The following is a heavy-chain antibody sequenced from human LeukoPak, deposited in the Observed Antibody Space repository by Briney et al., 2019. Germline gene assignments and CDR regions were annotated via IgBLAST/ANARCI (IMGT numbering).Heavy chain of an antibody. V-gene: IGHV3-7*01. CDR2: IRQDGRET. Sequence: GGSLRLSCVVYGFTFSNYWMDWVRQAPGKGLEWEAFIRQDGRETNYAGSVKGRFTISRDNAKDSLYLQMNNLRVEDTAVYYCATRGDLSWFGALRHWSQGTVVTVSS. CDR1: GFTFSNYW. J-gene: IGHJ4*02. CDR3: ATRGDLSWFGALRH. D-gene: IGHD3-16*02.